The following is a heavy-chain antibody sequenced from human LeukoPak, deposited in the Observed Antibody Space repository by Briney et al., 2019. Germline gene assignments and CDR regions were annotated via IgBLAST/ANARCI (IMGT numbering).Heavy chain of an antibody. D-gene: IGHD3-22*01. Sequence: QAGGSLRLSCAASGFTFSTYYMHWVRQAPGKGLVWVSHINTDGSNTRYADSVKGRFTISRDNAKNTLYLQMNSLRAEDTAVYYCARSDYYPSNGYPAYLDYWGQRTLVTVSS. V-gene: IGHV3-74*01. J-gene: IGHJ4*02. CDR1: GFTFSTYY. CDR2: INTDGSNT. CDR3: ARSDYYPSNGYPAYLDY.